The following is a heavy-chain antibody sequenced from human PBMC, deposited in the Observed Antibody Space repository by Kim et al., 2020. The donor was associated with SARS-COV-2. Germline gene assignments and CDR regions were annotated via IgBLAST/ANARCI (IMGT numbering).Heavy chain of an antibody. CDR3: ARDESIYGSGSYYNVGGMDV. CDR2: INWNGGST. CDR1: GFTFDDYG. Sequence: GGSLRLSCAASGFTFDDYGMSWVRQAPGKGLEWVSGINWNGGSTGYADSVKGRFTISRDNAKNSLYLQMNSLRAEDTALYHCARDESIYGSGSYYNVGGMDVWGQGTTVTVSS. D-gene: IGHD3-10*01. J-gene: IGHJ6*02. V-gene: IGHV3-20*01.